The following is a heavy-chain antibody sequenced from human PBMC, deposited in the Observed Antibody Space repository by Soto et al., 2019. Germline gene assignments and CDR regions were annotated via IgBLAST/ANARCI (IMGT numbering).Heavy chain of an antibody. CDR1: GYSISSAYY. CDR3: AKGGYGPWIL. D-gene: IGHD4-17*01. CDR2: VYHSGST. Sequence: LSLTCVVSGYSISSAYYWGWIRQPPGKGLEWIGSVYHSGSTYYNPSLKSRVTISVDTSKDHFSLKLRSVTAADSAVYYCAKGGYGPWILWGQGTLVTVSS. J-gene: IGHJ4*02. V-gene: IGHV4-38-2*01.